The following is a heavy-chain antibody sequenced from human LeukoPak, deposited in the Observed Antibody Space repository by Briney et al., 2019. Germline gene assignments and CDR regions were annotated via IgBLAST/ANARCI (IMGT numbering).Heavy chain of an antibody. V-gene: IGHV4-39*01. J-gene: IGHJ4*02. D-gene: IGHD1-26*01. Sequence: SETLSLTCTVSGGSISSTSYYWGWIRQPPGKELEWIGTIYYSGSTFYNPSLKSRVTISADTSKNQFSLKLSSVTAADTAVYYCARQARELLLNYWGQGTLVTVPS. CDR2: IYYSGST. CDR3: ARQARELLLNY. CDR1: GGSISSTSYY.